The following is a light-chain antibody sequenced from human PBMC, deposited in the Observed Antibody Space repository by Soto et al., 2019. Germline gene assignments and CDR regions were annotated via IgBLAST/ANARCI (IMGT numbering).Light chain of an antibody. CDR2: KAS. CDR3: QQYNSYSPYT. J-gene: IGKJ2*01. CDR1: QSISSW. V-gene: IGKV1-5*03. Sequence: PSTLFASVGDRVTITCRASQSISSWLAWYQQKPGKAPKLLIYKASSLESGVPSRFSGSGSGTEFTLTISSLQPDDFATYYCQQYNSYSPYTFGQGTKLEIK.